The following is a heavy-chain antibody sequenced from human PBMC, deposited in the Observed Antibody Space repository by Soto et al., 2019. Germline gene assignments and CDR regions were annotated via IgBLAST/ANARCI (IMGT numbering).Heavy chain of an antibody. V-gene: IGHV5-51*01. CDR1: GYTFTSYG. J-gene: IGHJ6*02. Sequence: KVSWKASGYTFTSYGISWVRQAPGQGLEWMGIIYPGDSDTRYSPSFQGQVTISADKSISTAYLQWSSLKASDTAMYYCARPIQPHGHYGMDVWGQGTTVTVSS. CDR2: IYPGDSDT. CDR3: ARPIQPHGHYGMDV. D-gene: IGHD5-18*01.